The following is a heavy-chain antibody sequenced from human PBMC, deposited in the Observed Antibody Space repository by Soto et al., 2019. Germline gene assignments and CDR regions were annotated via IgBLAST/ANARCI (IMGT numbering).Heavy chain of an antibody. CDR3: GRWSYLGC. Sequence: PGGSLRLSCVASGFSFGSYALTWVRQAPGKGLEWVSTISGSDGKTFYADAVKGRFSISRDISQSTLYLQMNSLRADDTAIYYCGRWSYLGCWDKGPRVTVSS. CDR1: GFSFGSYA. J-gene: IGHJ4*02. V-gene: IGHV3-23*01. CDR2: ISGSDGKT. D-gene: IGHD3-10*01.